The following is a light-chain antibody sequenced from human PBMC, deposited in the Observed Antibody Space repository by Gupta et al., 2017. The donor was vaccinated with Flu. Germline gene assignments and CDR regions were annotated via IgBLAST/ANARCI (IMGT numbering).Light chain of an antibody. CDR3: SSYTSSSTVV. V-gene: IGLV2-14*01. J-gene: IGLJ2*01. CDR1: SSDVGGYSY. Sequence: SITISCTGTSSDVGGYSYVSWYHQHPGKAPKLMIYEVSNRPSGVSNRFSGSKSGNTASLTISGLQAEDEADYYCSSYTSSSTVVFGGGTKLTVL. CDR2: EVS.